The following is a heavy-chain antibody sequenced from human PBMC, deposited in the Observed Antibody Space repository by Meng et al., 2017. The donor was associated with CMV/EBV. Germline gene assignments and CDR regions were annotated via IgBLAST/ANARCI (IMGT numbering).Heavy chain of an antibody. Sequence: GSLRLSCTVSGGSISSSSYYWGWIRQPPGKGLEWIGSIYYSGSTYYNPSHKSRVTISVDTSKNQFSLKLSSVTAADTAVYYCARPHYANYFDYWGQGTLVTVSS. D-gene: IGHD4-17*01. J-gene: IGHJ4*02. V-gene: IGHV4-39*01. CDR2: IYYSGST. CDR1: GGSISSSSYY. CDR3: ARPHYANYFDY.